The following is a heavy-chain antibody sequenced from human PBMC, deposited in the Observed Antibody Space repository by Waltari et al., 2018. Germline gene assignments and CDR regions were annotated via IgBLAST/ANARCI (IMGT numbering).Heavy chain of an antibody. CDR3: ARAGGFGVRYYYYYMDV. D-gene: IGHD3-16*01. Sequence: QVQLVQSGAEVKKPGSSVKVSCKASGGTFSSYAISWVRQAPGQGLEWMGGIIPIFGTANYAQKFQGRVTITADKSTSTAYMELSSLRSEDTAVYYCARAGGFGVRYYYYYMDVWGKGTTVTVSS. V-gene: IGHV1-69*14. CDR2: IIPIFGTA. CDR1: GGTFSSYA. J-gene: IGHJ6*03.